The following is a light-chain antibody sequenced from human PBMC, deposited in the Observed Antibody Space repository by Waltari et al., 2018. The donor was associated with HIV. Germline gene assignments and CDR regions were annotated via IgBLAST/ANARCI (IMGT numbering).Light chain of an antibody. V-gene: IGLV3-1*01. J-gene: IGLJ2*01. Sequence: SEMSQPPSVSASPGQTARITCSGAIVGKSDVFWYHQKSGQAPVLVIFQNDRRPSWVAGRFSGSKSGTTATLTISGTQTTDEGDFYCQAWDNDYVVFGGGTKLTVL. CDR2: QND. CDR3: QAWDNDYVV. CDR1: IVGKSD.